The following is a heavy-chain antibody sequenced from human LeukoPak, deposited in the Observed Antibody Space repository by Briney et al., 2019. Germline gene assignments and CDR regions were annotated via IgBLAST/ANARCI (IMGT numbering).Heavy chain of an antibody. CDR1: GFTFSSYS. CDR2: ISSSSSYI. D-gene: IGHD2-21*02. J-gene: IGHJ4*02. V-gene: IGHV3-21*01. Sequence: GGSLRLSCAASGFTFSSYSMNWVRQAPGKGLEWVSSISSSSSYIYYADSVKGRFTISRDNVKNSLYLQMNSLRAEDTAVYYCARRGSYCGGDCYYYFDYWGQGTLVTVSS. CDR3: ARRGSYCGGDCYYYFDY.